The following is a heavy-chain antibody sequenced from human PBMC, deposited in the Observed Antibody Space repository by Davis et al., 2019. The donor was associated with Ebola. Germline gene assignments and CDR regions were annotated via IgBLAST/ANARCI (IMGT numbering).Heavy chain of an antibody. CDR3: AREGMSAADYYYGMDV. D-gene: IGHD6-13*01. V-gene: IGHV4-31*03. Sequence: PSETLSLTCTVSGGSISSGGYYWSWIRQHPGKGLEWIGYIYYSGSTYYNPSLKSRVTISVDTSKNQFSLKLSSVTAADTAVYYCAREGMSAADYYYGMDVWGQGTTVTVSS. CDR1: GGSISSGGYY. CDR2: IYYSGST. J-gene: IGHJ6*02.